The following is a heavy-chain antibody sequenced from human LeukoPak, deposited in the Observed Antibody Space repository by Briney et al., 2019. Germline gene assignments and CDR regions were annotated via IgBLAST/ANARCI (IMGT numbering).Heavy chain of an antibody. CDR2: IYYSGST. D-gene: IGHD1-26*01. Sequence: PSETLSLTCTVSGGSMSSYYWSWIRQPPGKGLEWIGYIYYSGSTAYNPSLQSRVTISLDTSKSQFSLKVNSMTAADTAAYYCARFGSSSRTAPFDCWGQGTLVTVSS. CDR3: ARFGSSSRTAPFDC. CDR1: GGSMSSYY. J-gene: IGHJ4*02. V-gene: IGHV4-59*01.